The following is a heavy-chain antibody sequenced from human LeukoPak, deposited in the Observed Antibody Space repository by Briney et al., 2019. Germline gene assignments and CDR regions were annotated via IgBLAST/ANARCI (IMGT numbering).Heavy chain of an antibody. J-gene: IGHJ4*02. CDR2: INQDGSEK. CDR1: GLTFSRYA. CDR3: GRVGAYYGSGSYSDY. V-gene: IGHV3-7*01. Sequence: PGGSLRLSCAASGLTFSRYAMTWVRQAPGKGLEWVANINQDGSEKYYVDSVKGRFTISRDNAKKSLYLQMNSLRAEDTAVYYCGRVGAYYGSGSYSDYWGQGTLVTVSS. D-gene: IGHD3-10*01.